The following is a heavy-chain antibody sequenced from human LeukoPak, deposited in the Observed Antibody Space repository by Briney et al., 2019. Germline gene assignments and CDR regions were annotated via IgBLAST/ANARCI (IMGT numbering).Heavy chain of an antibody. Sequence: GGSLRLSCAASGSTFSSYSMNWVRQAPGKGLEWVSSTSSSSSYIYYADSVKGRFTISRDNAKNSLYLQMNSLRAEDTAVYYCAREDTAMVNYYGMDVWGQGTTVTVSS. J-gene: IGHJ6*02. CDR1: GSTFSSYS. CDR3: AREDTAMVNYYGMDV. CDR2: TSSSSSYI. D-gene: IGHD5-18*01. V-gene: IGHV3-21*01.